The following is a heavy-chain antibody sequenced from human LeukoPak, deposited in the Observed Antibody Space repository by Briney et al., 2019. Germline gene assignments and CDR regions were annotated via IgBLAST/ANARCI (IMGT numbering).Heavy chain of an antibody. D-gene: IGHD6-19*01. CDR3: AGEWLVGYYYGMDV. CDR1: GGSISSYY. J-gene: IGHJ6*02. V-gene: IGHV4-4*07. CDR2: IYTSGST. Sequence: PSETLSLTCTVSGGSISSYYWSWIRQPAGKGLEWIGRIYTSGSTNYNPSLKSRVTMSVDTSKNQFSLKLSSVTAADTAVYYCAGEWLVGYYYGMDVWGQGTTVTVSS.